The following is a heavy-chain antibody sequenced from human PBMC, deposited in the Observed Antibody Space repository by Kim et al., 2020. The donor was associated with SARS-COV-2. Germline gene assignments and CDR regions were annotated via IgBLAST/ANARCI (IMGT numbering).Heavy chain of an antibody. CDR1: GGTFSSYA. CDR2: ILPILGIA. V-gene: IGHV1-69*04. D-gene: IGHD2-21*02. Sequence: SVKVSCKASGGTFSSYAISWVRQAPGQGLEWMGRILPILGIANYAQKFQGRVTITADKSTSTAYMELSSLRSEDTAVYYCARAKSAYCGGDCYFDYWGQGTLVTVSS. CDR3: ARAKSAYCGGDCYFDY. J-gene: IGHJ4*02.